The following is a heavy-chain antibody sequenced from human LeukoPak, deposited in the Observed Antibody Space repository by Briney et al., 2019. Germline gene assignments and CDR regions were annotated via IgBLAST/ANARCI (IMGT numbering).Heavy chain of an antibody. V-gene: IGHV1-46*01. CDR3: AREGEATFWSTLKYYFDY. J-gene: IGHJ4*02. D-gene: IGHD3-3*01. Sequence: ASVKVSCKASGYTFTSYHITWVRQAPGQGLEWMGIINPSGGSTSYAQKFQGRVTMTRDMSTSTVYMELSSLRSEDTAVYYCAREGEATFWSTLKYYFDYWGQGTLVTVSS. CDR2: INPSGGST. CDR1: GYTFTSYH.